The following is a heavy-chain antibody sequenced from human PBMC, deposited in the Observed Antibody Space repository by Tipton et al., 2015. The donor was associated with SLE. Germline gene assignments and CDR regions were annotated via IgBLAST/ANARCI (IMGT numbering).Heavy chain of an antibody. Sequence: TLSLTCAVSGGSISSSNWLSWVRQPPGKGLEWIGEFYHSGGTNYNPSLKSRVTVSVDKSKNQFPRKLSTVTAADTAVYYCARDPNLDAFDIWGKGTMVTVSS. CDR2: FYHSGGT. CDR3: ARDPNLDAFDI. CDR1: GGSISSSNW. V-gene: IGHV4-4*02. D-gene: IGHD5-24*01. J-gene: IGHJ3*02.